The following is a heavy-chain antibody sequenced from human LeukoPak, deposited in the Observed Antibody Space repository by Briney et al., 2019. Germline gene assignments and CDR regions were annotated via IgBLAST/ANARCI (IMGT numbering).Heavy chain of an antibody. CDR1: GYSFTSYW. J-gene: IGHJ3*02. D-gene: IGHD1-26*01. Sequence: GESLKISCKGSGYSFTSYWIGWVRQMPGKGLEWMGIIYPGDSDTRYSPSFQGQVTISADKSISTAYLQWSSLKASDTAMYYCARRLVGATKDDAFDIWGQGTVVTVSS. V-gene: IGHV5-51*01. CDR3: ARRLVGATKDDAFDI. CDR2: IYPGDSDT.